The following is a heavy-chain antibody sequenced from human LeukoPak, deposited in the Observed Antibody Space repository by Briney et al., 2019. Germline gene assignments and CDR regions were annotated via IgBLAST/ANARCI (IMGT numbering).Heavy chain of an antibody. J-gene: IGHJ4*02. D-gene: IGHD3-10*01. CDR3: AREGSGPHEPPGY. CDR1: GGSFSGYY. V-gene: IGHV4-34*01. Sequence: SETLSLTCAVYGGSFSGYYWSWIRQPPGKGLEWIGEINHSGSTNYNPSLKSRVTISVDTSKNQFSLKLSSVTAADTAVYYCAREGSGPHEPPGYWGQGTLVTVSS. CDR2: INHSGST.